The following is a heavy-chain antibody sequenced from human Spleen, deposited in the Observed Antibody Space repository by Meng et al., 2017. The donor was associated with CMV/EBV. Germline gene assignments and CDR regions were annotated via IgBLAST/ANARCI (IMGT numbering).Heavy chain of an antibody. Sequence: SVKVSCKASGGTFSSYAISWVRQAPGQGLEWMGGIIPILGIANYAQKFQGRVTITADKSTSTAYMELSSLRSEDTAVYHCARGGMATTNGLGYYGMDVWGQGTTVTVSS. CDR1: GGTFSSYA. J-gene: IGHJ6*02. D-gene: IGHD5-24*01. CDR2: IIPILGIA. V-gene: IGHV1-69*10. CDR3: ARGGMATTNGLGYYGMDV.